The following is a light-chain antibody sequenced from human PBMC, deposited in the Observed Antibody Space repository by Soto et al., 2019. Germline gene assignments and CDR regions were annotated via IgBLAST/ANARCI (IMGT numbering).Light chain of an antibody. CDR1: QSVRTN. CDR3: HLHNSWSPFT. Sequence: EIVMTQSPGTLSVSPGEGATLSCRASQSVRTNLAWYQQRTGQAPKLLMYGASTRATGIPDRFSGSGSGAEFSLTISSLLSEDDAVYYCHLHNSWSPFTFGQGTQLEIK. J-gene: IGKJ5*01. V-gene: IGKV3-15*01. CDR2: GAS.